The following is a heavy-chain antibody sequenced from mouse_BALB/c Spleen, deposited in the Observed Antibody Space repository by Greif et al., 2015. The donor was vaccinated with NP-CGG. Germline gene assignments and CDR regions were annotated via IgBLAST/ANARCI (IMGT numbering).Heavy chain of an antibody. CDR1: GYTFTSYY. Sequence: QVHVKQSGAELVKPGASVKLSCKASGYTFTSYYMYWVKQRPGQGLEWIGEINPSNGGTNFNEKFKSKATLTVDKSSSTAYMQLSSLTSEDSAVYYCTRYGSYRYFDVWGAGTTVTVSS. CDR3: TRYGSYRYFDV. CDR2: INPSNGGT. D-gene: IGHD2-1*01. V-gene: IGHV1S81*02. J-gene: IGHJ1*01.